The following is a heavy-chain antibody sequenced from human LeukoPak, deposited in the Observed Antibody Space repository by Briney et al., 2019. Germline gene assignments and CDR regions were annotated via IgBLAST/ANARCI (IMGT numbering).Heavy chain of an antibody. CDR2: MNPSSGNT. J-gene: IGHJ4*02. CDR3: ARGYCSGGSCYSLYNY. CDR1: GYTFTSYD. D-gene: IGHD2-15*01. V-gene: IGHV1-8*01. Sequence: ASVKVSCKASGYTFTSYDINWVRQATGQGLEWMGWMNPSSGNTGYAQKFQGRVTMTRNTSISTAYMELSSLRSEDTAVYYCARGYCSGGSCYSLYNYWGQGTLVTVSS.